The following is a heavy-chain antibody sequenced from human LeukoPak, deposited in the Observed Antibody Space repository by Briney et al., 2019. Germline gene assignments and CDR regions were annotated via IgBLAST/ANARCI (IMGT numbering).Heavy chain of an antibody. D-gene: IGHD3-22*01. Sequence: GGSLRLSCATSGFTFSSYWMHWVRQAPGKGLVWVSRINRDGSSTNYADSVKGRFTISRDNAKNTLYLQMNSLGAEDTAVYYCARESGSGYQFDYWGQGTLVTVSS. CDR3: ARESGSGYQFDY. CDR1: GFTFSSYW. V-gene: IGHV3-74*01. J-gene: IGHJ4*02. CDR2: INRDGSST.